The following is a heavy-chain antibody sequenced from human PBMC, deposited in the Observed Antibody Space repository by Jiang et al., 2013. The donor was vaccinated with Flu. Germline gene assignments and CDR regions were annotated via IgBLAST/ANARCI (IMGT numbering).Heavy chain of an antibody. J-gene: IGHJ4*02. CDR2: IRPDGSAG. Sequence: VQLVESGGDWVQPGGSLRLSCAASGFSFGGSWMSWVRQAPGKGPQWLANIRPDGSAGYYVDSVKGRFTISRDNDKSSLYLQLSSLRDDDTAVYYCARDENWGWHYWGQGTLVTVSS. V-gene: IGHV3-7*03. CDR3: ARDENWGWHY. D-gene: IGHD7-27*01. CDR1: GFSFGGSW.